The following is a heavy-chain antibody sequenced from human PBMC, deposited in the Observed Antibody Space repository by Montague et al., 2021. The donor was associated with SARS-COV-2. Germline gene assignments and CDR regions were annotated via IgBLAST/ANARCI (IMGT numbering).Heavy chain of an antibody. D-gene: IGHD2-21*01. CDR2: IYHGGFT. CDR1: GYSISSGYF. V-gene: IGHV4-38-2*02. Sequence: SETLSLTCSVSGYSISSGYFWGWIQQPPGKGLECIGTIYHGGFTHYNPSLKSRLTMSLDTSKNQFSLRLSSVTAADTAIYYCARAYCGGDCNYLYIWFDSWGQGALVTVSS. CDR3: ARAYCGGDCNYLYIWFDS. J-gene: IGHJ5*01.